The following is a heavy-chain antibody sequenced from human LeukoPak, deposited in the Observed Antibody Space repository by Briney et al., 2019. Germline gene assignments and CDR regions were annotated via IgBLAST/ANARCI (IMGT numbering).Heavy chain of an antibody. CDR2: ISSSGSSI. CDR3: ARGDNWNSYYYYYMDV. D-gene: IGHD1-7*01. J-gene: IGHJ6*03. CDR1: GFTFNSYS. V-gene: IGHV3-48*04. Sequence: GGSLRLSCAASGFTFNSYSMNWVRQAPGKGLEWVSYISSSGSSIYYADSVKGRFAISRDNAANSLNLQMNSLRAEDTAVYYCARGDNWNSYYYYYMDVWGKGTTVTVFS.